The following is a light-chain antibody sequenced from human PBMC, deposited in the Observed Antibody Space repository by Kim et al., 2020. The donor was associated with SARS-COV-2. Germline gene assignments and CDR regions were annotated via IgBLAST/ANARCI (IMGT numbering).Light chain of an antibody. CDR2: YDT. Sequence: PGKTATVARGGNNNGSEEWPLVQEKSGQAPVLVISYDTDRPSGIPERFSASNSGNTATLTIRRVEAGDEADYYCQVWDSNSDQAVFGGGTQLTVL. CDR1: NNGSEE. CDR3: QVWDSNSDQAV. V-gene: IGLV3-21*04. J-gene: IGLJ2*01.